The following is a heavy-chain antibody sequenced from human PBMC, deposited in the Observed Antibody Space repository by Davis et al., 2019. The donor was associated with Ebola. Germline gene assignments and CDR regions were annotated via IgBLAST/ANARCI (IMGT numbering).Heavy chain of an antibody. J-gene: IGHJ4*02. D-gene: IGHD5-18*01. Sequence: GESLKISCAASGFTFSRDWMSWVRQAPGKGLEWVANIKQDGSEKYYVDSVKGRFTISRDNAKNSLFLQMSSLRAEDTAMYYCAITAMDTFFDYWGQGTLVTVSS. CDR2: IKQDGSEK. V-gene: IGHV3-7*03. CDR1: GFTFSRDW. CDR3: AITAMDTFFDY.